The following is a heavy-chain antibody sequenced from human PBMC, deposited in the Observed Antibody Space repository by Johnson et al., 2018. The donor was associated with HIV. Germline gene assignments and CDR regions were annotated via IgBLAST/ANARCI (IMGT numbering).Heavy chain of an antibody. D-gene: IGHD2-15*01. CDR3: ARSQVAATSEGAFDI. Sequence: VQLVESRGVLVQPGGSLRLSCAASGFTVSSNEMSWVRQAPGKGLEWVSGINWNGGSTGYADSVRGRFTISRDNAKNSLYLQMNSLRAEDTAVYYCARSQVAATSEGAFDIWGQGTMVTVSS. CDR1: GFTVSSNE. V-gene: IGHV3-20*04. J-gene: IGHJ3*02. CDR2: INWNGGST.